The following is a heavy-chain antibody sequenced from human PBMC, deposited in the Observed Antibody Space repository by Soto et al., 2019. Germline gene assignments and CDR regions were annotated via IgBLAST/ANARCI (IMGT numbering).Heavy chain of an antibody. V-gene: IGHV4-39*01. D-gene: IGHD2-2*03. Sequence: PERISVPYRFCRHAVTGTISSLGCSGCSPRKGLEWIGTIYSSENTYYNPSLLSRVTIYVDTSKNEFSLRRGSVTAADTAVYYCARLNGYCISTNCHGYYGIDVWGQGTTV. J-gene: IGHJ6*02. CDR3: ARLNGYCISTNCHGYYGIDV. CDR2: IYSSENT. CDR1: RHAVTGTISS.